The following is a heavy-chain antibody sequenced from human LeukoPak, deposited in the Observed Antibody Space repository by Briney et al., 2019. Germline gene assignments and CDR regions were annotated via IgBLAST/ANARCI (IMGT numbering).Heavy chain of an antibody. D-gene: IGHD2-2*03. J-gene: IGHJ4*02. CDR1: GGSIRRSSYY. Sequence: PSETLSLTCTVSGGSIRRSSYYWGWTRQPPGKGLEWIGSIYYTGSTYYNPARKSRITMSIDTSKNQFSLKLSSVTAADTAVYYCARVRAFGYCSSTSCYGSRGYFDYWGQGTLVTVSS. CDR3: ARVRAFGYCSSTSCYGSRGYFDY. CDR2: IYYTGST. V-gene: IGHV4-39*01.